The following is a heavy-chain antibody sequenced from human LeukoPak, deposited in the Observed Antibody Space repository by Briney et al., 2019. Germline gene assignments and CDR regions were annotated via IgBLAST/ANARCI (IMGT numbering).Heavy chain of an antibody. CDR3: AELGITMIGGV. CDR2: ISSGGRTI. V-gene: IGHV3-11*04. CDR1: GFTFSDYY. J-gene: IGHJ6*04. Sequence: GGSQRLSCAASGFTFSDYYMSWIRQAPGKGLEWVSYISSGGRTIYYADSVKGRFTISRDNAKNSLYLQMNSLRAEDTAVYYCAELGITMIGGVWGKGTTVTISS. D-gene: IGHD3-10*02.